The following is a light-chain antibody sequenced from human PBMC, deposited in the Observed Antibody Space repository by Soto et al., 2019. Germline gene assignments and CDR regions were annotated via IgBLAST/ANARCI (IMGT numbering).Light chain of an antibody. J-gene: IGLJ1*01. Sequence: QSALTQPRLVSGSPGQSVTISCTGTSSDVGGYNYVSWYQQHPGKAPKLMIYDVSKRPSGVPDRFSGSKSGNTASLTISGLQAEDEADYYCCSYAGKYYVFGTGTKLTGL. V-gene: IGLV2-11*01. CDR1: SSDVGGYNY. CDR2: DVS. CDR3: CSYAGKYYV.